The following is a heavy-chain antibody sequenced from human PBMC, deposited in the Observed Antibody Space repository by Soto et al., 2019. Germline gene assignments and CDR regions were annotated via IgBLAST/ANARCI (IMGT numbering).Heavy chain of an antibody. D-gene: IGHD4-17*01. CDR2: IVNDGSEQ. CDR1: GFSFSTHG. V-gene: IGHV3-33*01. CDR3: ARDDNYVDNGLDH. J-gene: IGHJ4*02. Sequence: QVQLVESGGGVVRPGRSLRLSCAATGFSFSTHGMHWVRQAPGKGLEWVAVIVNDGSEQDYSDSVKGRFTISRDNSKNTLYLQMNNLKAEDTAVYYCARDDNYVDNGLDHWGQVILVTVSS.